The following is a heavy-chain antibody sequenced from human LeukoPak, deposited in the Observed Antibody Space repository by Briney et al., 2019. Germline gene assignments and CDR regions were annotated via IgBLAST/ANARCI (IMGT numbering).Heavy chain of an antibody. CDR2: IYPGDSDT. Sequence: GESLKISCKGSGYSFTSYWIGWVRQMPGKGLEWMGIIYPGDSDTRYSPSFQGQVTISADKSISTAYLQWSSLEASDTAMYYCARRGMVRGAPGAFDIWGQGTMVTVSS. D-gene: IGHD3-10*01. V-gene: IGHV5-51*01. CDR1: GYSFTSYW. CDR3: ARRGMVRGAPGAFDI. J-gene: IGHJ3*02.